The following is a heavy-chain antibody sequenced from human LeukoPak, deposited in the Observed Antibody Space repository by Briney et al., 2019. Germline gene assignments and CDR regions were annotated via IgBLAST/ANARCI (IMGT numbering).Heavy chain of an antibody. J-gene: IGHJ4*02. CDR3: AMDRYYDSSGYYYS. D-gene: IGHD3-22*01. CDR2: IYYSGST. Sequence: PSETLSLTCTVSGGSISSSSYYWGWIRQPPGKGLEWIGSIYYSGSTYYNLSLKSRVTISVDTSKNQFSLKLSSVTAADTAVYYCAMDRYYDSSGYYYSWGQGTLVTVSS. CDR1: GGSISSSSYY. V-gene: IGHV4-39*01.